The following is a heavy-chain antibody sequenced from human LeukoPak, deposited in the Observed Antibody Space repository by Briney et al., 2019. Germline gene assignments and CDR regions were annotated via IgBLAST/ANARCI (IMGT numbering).Heavy chain of an antibody. Sequence: GGSLRLSCAASGFTVSSNYMSWVRQAPGKGLEWVLVIYSGGSTYYADSVKGRFTISRDNSKNTLYLQMNSLRAEDTAVYYCARMREYYDSSGYYYWGQGTLVTVSS. J-gene: IGHJ4*02. CDR1: GFTVSSNY. CDR2: IYSGGST. D-gene: IGHD3-22*01. V-gene: IGHV3-53*01. CDR3: ARMREYYDSSGYYY.